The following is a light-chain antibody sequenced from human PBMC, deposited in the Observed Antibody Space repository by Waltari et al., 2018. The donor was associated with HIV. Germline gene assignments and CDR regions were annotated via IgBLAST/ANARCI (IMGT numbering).Light chain of an antibody. CDR2: DNN. V-gene: IGLV1-51*01. CDR3: VTWDKSLTAVV. Sequence: QSVLTQPPSVSAAPGQKVTISCSGSSSNIGSRSVSWYQHLPGRAPKFLLYDNNERPSGIPGRCSGSKSGTSATLGITGLQTGDEADYYCVTWDKSLTAVVFGGGTKLTVL. J-gene: IGLJ3*02. CDR1: SSNIGSRS.